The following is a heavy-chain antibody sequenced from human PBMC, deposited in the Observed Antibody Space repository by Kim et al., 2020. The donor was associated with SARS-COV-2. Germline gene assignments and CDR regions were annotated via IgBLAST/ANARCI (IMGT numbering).Heavy chain of an antibody. CDR2: IYPGDSDT. CDR1: GYSFTSYW. V-gene: IGHV5-51*01. CDR3: ARSPDSSGYYRLYYYYGMDV. Sequence: GESLKISCKGSGYSFTSYWIGWVRQMPGKGLEWMGIIYPGDSDTRYSPSFQGQVTISADKSISTAYLQWSSLKASDTAMYYCARSPDSSGYYRLYYYYGMDVWGQGTTVTVSS. D-gene: IGHD3-22*01. J-gene: IGHJ6*02.